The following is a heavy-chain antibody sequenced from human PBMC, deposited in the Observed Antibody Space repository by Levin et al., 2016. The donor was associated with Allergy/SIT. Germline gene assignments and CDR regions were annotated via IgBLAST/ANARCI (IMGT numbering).Heavy chain of an antibody. CDR3: VKGYGSGSYYVRSYFDY. Sequence: SLKISCAASGFSFDDYAMHWVRQPPGKGLEWVAGISRESGSIGYADSVKGRFTISRDNAKSALNLQMNSLRAEDTALYYCVKGYGSGSYYVRSYFDYWGQGTLVTVSS. V-gene: IGHV3-9*01. D-gene: IGHD3-10*01. CDR2: ISRESGSI. CDR1: GFSFDDYA. J-gene: IGHJ4*02.